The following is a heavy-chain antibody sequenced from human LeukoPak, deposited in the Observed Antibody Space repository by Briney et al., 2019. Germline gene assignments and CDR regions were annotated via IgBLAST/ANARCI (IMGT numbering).Heavy chain of an antibody. CDR2: IYSGGST. V-gene: IGHV3-66*01. Sequence: GGSLRLSCAASGFTFSKYAMSWVRQAPGKELEWVSVIYSGGSTYYADSVKGRYTISRDNSKNTLYLQMNSLRAEDTAVYYCARSGSYGPTYYYYGMDVWGQGTTVTVSS. CDR3: ARSGSYGPTYYYYGMDV. CDR1: GFTFSKYA. J-gene: IGHJ6*02. D-gene: IGHD5-18*01.